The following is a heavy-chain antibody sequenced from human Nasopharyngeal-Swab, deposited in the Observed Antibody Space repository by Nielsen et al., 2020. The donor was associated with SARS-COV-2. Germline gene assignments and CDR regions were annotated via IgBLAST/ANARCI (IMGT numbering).Heavy chain of an antibody. CDR2: IYYSGST. J-gene: IGHJ3*02. D-gene: IGHD6-19*01. Sequence: REAPGKGLEWIGYIYYSGSTNYNSSLKSRVTISVDTSKNQFSLKLSSVTAADTAVYYCARDQRSGWFDAFDIWGQGTMVTVSS. CDR3: ARDQRSGWFDAFDI. V-gene: IGHV4-59*01.